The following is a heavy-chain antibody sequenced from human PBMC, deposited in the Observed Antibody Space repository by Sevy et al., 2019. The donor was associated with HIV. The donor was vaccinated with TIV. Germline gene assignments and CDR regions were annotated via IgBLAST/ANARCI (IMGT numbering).Heavy chain of an antibody. CDR2: IYNNIGST. J-gene: IGHJ4*02. CDR3: ARGAVVIGTAATPVLDF. Sequence: SETLSLTCSVSDGSINSYYWSWIRQPPGKGLEWIGYIYNNIGSTSYNPSLTSRVTISVDTSKNQFSLKLTSVTAADTAVYYCARGAVVIGTAATPVLDFWGLGSLVTVSS. CDR1: DGSINSYY. D-gene: IGHD2-2*01. V-gene: IGHV4-59*08.